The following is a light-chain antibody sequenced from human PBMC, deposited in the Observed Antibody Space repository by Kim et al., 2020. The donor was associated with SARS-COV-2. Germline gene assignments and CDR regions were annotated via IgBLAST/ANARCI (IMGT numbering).Light chain of an antibody. CDR1: QSISTW. J-gene: IGKJ3*01. Sequence: SASVGDRVTITCRASQSISTWLAWYQQKPGVAPKLLIYKASNLETGVPSRFSGSGSGTEFTLTISSLQPDDFGTYYCQQYNGPFTFGPGTKVDIK. CDR3: QQYNGPFT. CDR2: KAS. V-gene: IGKV1-5*03.